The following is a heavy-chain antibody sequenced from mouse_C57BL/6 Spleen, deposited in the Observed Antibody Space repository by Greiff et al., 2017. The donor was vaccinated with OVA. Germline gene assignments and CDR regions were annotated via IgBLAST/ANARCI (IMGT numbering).Heavy chain of an antibody. CDR1: GFNIKDYY. D-gene: IGHD1-1*01. Sequence: VQLKESGAELVKPGASVKLSCTASGFNIKDYYMHWVKQRTEQGLEWIGRFDPEDGVITSAPKFQGKPPIPADTSSNTAYLQLSSLTSEDTAVYYCARSTTVVAPGAMDYWGQGTSVTVSS. J-gene: IGHJ4*01. V-gene: IGHV14-2*01. CDR2: FDPEDGVI. CDR3: ARSTTVVAPGAMDY.